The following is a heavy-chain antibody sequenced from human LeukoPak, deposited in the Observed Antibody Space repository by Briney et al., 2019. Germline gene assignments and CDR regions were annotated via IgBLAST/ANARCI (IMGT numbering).Heavy chain of an antibody. CDR1: GFTFSSYW. D-gene: IGHD3-10*01. CDR3: AEGIYLGY. J-gene: IGHJ4*02. CDR2: IKQDGSEK. V-gene: IGHV3-7*01. Sequence: GGSLRLSCAASGFTFSSYWMSWVRQAPGKGLEWAANIKQDGSEKYYVDSVKGRFTISRDNAKNSLYLQMSSLRADDTAVYYCAEGIYLGYWGQGTLVTVSS.